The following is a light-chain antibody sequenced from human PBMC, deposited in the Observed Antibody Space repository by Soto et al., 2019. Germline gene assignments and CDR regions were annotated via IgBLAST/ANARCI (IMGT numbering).Light chain of an antibody. V-gene: IGLV2-14*03. Sequence: QSVMTQPTSVSGCPGQSITISCTGNHNDIGTYDYVSWYQQHPGRAPRLLIYGVTTRPSGISDRFSASKSGLTASLTISGLQPEDEADYYCSSFTSDRIYVFGPGTKVT. CDR3: SSFTSDRIYV. J-gene: IGLJ1*01. CDR2: GVT. CDR1: HNDIGTYDY.